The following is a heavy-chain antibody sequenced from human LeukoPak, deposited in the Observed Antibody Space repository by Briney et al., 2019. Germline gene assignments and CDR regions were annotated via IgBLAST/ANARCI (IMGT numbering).Heavy chain of an antibody. CDR3: ARDQGGATSY. D-gene: IGHD1-26*01. J-gene: IGHJ4*02. CDR1: GGSISSSSYY. Sequence: SETLSLTCTVSGGSISSSSYYWGWIRQPPGKGLEWIGSIYYSGSTYYNPSLKSRVTISVDTSKNQFSLKLSSATAADTAVYYCARDQGGATSYWGQGILVTVSS. CDR2: IYYSGST. V-gene: IGHV4-39*02.